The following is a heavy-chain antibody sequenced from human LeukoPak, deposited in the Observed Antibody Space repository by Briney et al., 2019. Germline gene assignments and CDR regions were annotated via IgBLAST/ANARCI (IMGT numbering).Heavy chain of an antibody. Sequence: GGSLRLSCAASGFTFSNYGMHWVRQAPGKGLEWVALIRYDGSNKYYADSVKGRFSISRDNSKNTLYLQMNSLRAEDTAVYYCATGQNQYIPYGDREGDYFDYWGQGTLVTVSS. CDR1: GFTFSNYG. CDR3: ATGQNQYIPYGDREGDYFDY. V-gene: IGHV3-30*02. CDR2: IRYDGSNK. J-gene: IGHJ4*02. D-gene: IGHD4-17*01.